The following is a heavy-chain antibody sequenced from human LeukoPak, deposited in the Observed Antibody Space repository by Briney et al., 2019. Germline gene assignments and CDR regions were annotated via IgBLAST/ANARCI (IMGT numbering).Heavy chain of an antibody. J-gene: IGHJ3*02. Sequence: PGGSLRLSCVASGFTFSSYGMHWVRQAPGKGLEWVALISYDGSNKYYADSVKGRFTISRDNSKNTLSLQMNSLRAEDAAVYYCARDEGRGAFEIWGQGTMVTVSS. CDR1: GFTFSSYG. CDR2: ISYDGSNK. V-gene: IGHV3-30*03. CDR3: ARDEGRGAFEI.